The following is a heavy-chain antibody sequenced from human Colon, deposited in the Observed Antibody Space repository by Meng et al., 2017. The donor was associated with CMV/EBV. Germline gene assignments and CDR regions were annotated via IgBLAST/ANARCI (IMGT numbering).Heavy chain of an antibody. CDR2: INPKTGDT. Sequence: ASVKVSCKASGYTFTGYHMHWVRQAPGQGLEWMGWINPKTGDTNYAQKFQGRVTMTRDTSISTAYMELNSLRSDDTAVYYCAAVLAQAAIKGPLDYWGQGTLVTVSS. V-gene: IGHV1-2*02. J-gene: IGHJ4*02. CDR3: AAVLAQAAIKGPLDY. CDR1: GYTFTGYH. D-gene: IGHD2-2*02.